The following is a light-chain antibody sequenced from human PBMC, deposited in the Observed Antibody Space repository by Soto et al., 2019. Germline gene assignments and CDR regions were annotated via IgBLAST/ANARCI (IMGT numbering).Light chain of an antibody. CDR1: QGISSY. CDR3: QQYYSYPWT. J-gene: IGKJ1*01. CDR2: AAS. V-gene: IGKV1-8*01. Sequence: AIRMTQSPSSFSASTGDRVTITCRASQGISSYLAWYQQKPGKAPKLLIYAASTLQSGVPSRFSGSGSGTDFTLSISCLHSENFATYYCQQYYSYPWTFDQVTKVEIK.